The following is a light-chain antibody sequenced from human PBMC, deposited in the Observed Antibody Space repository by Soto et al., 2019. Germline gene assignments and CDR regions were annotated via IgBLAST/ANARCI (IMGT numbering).Light chain of an antibody. Sequence: EVVMRQSPATLSVSPGEGATLSCRTSQGIGDTLAWYQHKPGQNPRLLIYDTSNRANGVPPRFSGSRSGAEFTLPINSLQSADFEVSYCQQYNNWRWTSFGQGTKVDIK. CDR3: QQYNNWRWTS. CDR2: DTS. CDR1: QGIGDT. V-gene: IGKV3-15*01. J-gene: IGKJ1*01.